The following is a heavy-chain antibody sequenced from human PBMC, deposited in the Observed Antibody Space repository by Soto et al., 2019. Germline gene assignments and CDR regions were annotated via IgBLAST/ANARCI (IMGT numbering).Heavy chain of an antibody. CDR1: GFTFSSYG. CDR2: ISYDGSNK. CDR3: AKDSWQWRTIDAFDI. D-gene: IGHD6-19*01. J-gene: IGHJ3*02. V-gene: IGHV3-30*18. Sequence: QVQLVESGGGVVQPGRSLRLSCAASGFTFSSYGMHWVRQAPGKGLEWVAVISYDGSNKYYADSVKGRFTISRDNSKNPLYLKMNSRRAEDTAVYYCAKDSWQWRTIDAFDIWGQGTMVTVSS.